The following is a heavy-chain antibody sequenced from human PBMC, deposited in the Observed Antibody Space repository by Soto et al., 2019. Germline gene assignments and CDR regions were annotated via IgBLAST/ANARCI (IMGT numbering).Heavy chain of an antibody. CDR2: ITWNSGSI. J-gene: IGHJ4*01. CDR1: GFTFHDYA. Sequence: GGSLRLSCAASGFTFHDYAMHWVRQGQGKGLEWVSGITWNSGSIDYADSVKGRFTISRDNAKNSLYLQMNSLRPEDTALYYCAKDIREYSSGWTYFDYWGHGTLVTVYS. D-gene: IGHD6-19*01. V-gene: IGHV3-9*01. CDR3: AKDIREYSSGWTYFDY.